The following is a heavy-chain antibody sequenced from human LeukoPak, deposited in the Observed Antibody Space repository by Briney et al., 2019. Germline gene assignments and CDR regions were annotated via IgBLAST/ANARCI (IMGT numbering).Heavy chain of an antibody. Sequence: PGGSLILSCAASGFTFSSYEMNWVRQAPGKGLEWVSYISSSGSTIYYTDSVKGRFTISRDNAKNSLYLQMNSLRAEDAAVYYCASARLGEFDYWGQGTLVTVSS. J-gene: IGHJ4*02. D-gene: IGHD3-16*01. CDR3: ASARLGEFDY. V-gene: IGHV3-48*03. CDR1: GFTFSSYE. CDR2: ISSSGSTI.